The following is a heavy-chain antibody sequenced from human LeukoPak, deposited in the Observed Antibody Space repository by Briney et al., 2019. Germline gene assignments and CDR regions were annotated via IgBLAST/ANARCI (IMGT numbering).Heavy chain of an antibody. V-gene: IGHV4-59*01. J-gene: IGHJ4*02. D-gene: IGHD6-19*01. CDR1: GGSISSYY. CDR2: IYYSGST. Sequence: PSETLSLTCTVSGGSISSYYWSWIRQPPGKGLEWIGYIYYSGSTNYNPSLKSRVTISVDMSKNQFSLKLSSVTAADTAVYYCARVRRAGWLEYSFAYWGQGPLVTVSS. CDR3: ARVRRAGWLEYSFAY.